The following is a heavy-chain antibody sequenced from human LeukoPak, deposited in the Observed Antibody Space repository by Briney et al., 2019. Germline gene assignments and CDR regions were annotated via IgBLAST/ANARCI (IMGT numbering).Heavy chain of an antibody. Sequence: GESLKISCKGSGYSFTSYWIGWVRQMPGKGLEWMGIIYPGDSDTGYSPSFQGQVTISADKSISTAYLQWSSLKASDTAMYYCARLGIAAAGLPTTNWFDPWGQGTLVTVSS. CDR1: GYSFTSYW. J-gene: IGHJ5*02. D-gene: IGHD6-13*01. V-gene: IGHV5-51*01. CDR3: ARLGIAAAGLPTTNWFDP. CDR2: IYPGDSDT.